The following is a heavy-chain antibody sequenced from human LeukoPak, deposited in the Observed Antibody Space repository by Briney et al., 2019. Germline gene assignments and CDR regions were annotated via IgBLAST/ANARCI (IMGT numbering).Heavy chain of an antibody. D-gene: IGHD1-26*01. Sequence: GGFLRLSCAASGFTFSSYAMSWVRQAPGKGLEWVSAISGSGGSTYYADSVKGRFTISRDNSKNTLYLQMNSLRTEDTAVYYCARSGSYWGAYYFDYWGQGTLVTVSS. CDR2: ISGSGGST. CDR1: GFTFSSYA. V-gene: IGHV3-23*01. CDR3: ARSGSYWGAYYFDY. J-gene: IGHJ4*02.